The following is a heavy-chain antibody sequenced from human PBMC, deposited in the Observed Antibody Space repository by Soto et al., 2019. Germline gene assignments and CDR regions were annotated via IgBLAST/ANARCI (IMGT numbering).Heavy chain of an antibody. Sequence: PSETLSLTCTVSGGSISSGGYYWSWIRQHPGKGLEWIGYIYYSGSTNYNPSLKSRVTISVDTSKNQFSLKLSSVTAADTAVYYCARAAGSNDFWSGYYPSDYWGQGTLVTVSS. CDR2: IYYSGST. CDR3: ARAAGSNDFWSGYYPSDY. CDR1: GGSISSGGYY. D-gene: IGHD3-3*01. V-gene: IGHV4-61*08. J-gene: IGHJ4*02.